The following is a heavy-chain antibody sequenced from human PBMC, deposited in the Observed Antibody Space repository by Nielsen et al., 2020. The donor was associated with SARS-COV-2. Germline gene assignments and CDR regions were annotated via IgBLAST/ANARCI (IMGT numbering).Heavy chain of an antibody. D-gene: IGHD6-6*01. V-gene: IGHV3-53*01. Sequence: GGSLRLSCAASGFTVSSNYMSWVRQAPGKGLEWVSVIYSGGSTYYADSVKGRFTISRDNSKNTLYLQMNSLRAEDTAVYYCARVEAARPNGMDVWGQGTTVTVSS. CDR1: GFTVSSNY. J-gene: IGHJ6*02. CDR3: ARVEAARPNGMDV. CDR2: IYSGGST.